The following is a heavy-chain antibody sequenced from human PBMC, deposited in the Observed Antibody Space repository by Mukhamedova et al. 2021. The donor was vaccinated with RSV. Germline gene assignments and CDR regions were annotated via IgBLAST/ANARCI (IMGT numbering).Heavy chain of an antibody. D-gene: IGHD1-26*01. Sequence: GVSRISSDGRSTSYAGSVKGRFTISRDNARDTMYLQMNSLRADDTSVYFCARGTGSYYVSWGQGTLVTVSS. J-gene: IGHJ4*02. CDR2: ISSDGRST. CDR3: ARGTGSYYVS. V-gene: IGHV3-74*01.